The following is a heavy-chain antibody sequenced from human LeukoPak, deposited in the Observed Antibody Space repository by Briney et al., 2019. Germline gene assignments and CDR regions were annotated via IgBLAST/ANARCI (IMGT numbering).Heavy chain of an antibody. V-gene: IGHV3-21*01. D-gene: IGHD6-13*01. J-gene: IGHJ4*02. Sequence: GGSLRLSCAASGFTFSSYGMHWVRQAPGKGLEWVSSISSSSSYIYYADSVKGRFTISRDNAKNSLYLQMNSLRAEDTAVYYCARDASAAAGTYHFDYWGQGTLVTVSS. CDR2: ISSSSSYI. CDR3: ARDASAAAGTYHFDY. CDR1: GFTFSSYG.